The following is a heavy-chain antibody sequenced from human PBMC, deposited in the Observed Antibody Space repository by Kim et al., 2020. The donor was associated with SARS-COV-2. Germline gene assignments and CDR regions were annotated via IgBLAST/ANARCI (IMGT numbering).Heavy chain of an antibody. D-gene: IGHD3-22*01. CDR3: AREDYYDSSGYYGGWFDP. CDR2: ISAYNGNT. J-gene: IGHJ5*02. CDR1: GYTFTSYG. Sequence: ASVKVSCKASGYTFTSYGISWVRQAPGQGLEWMGWISAYNGNTNYAQKLQGRVTMTTDTSTSTAYMELRSLRSDDTAVYYCAREDYYDSSGYYGGWFDPWGQGTLVTVSS. V-gene: IGHV1-18*01.